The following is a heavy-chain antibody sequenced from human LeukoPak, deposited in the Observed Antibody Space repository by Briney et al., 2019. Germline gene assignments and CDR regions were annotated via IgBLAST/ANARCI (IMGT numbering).Heavy chain of an antibody. CDR3: AREGIAAAGTRGEFDY. V-gene: IGHV4-4*07. CDR2: IYTSGST. Sequence: SETLSLTCTVSGGSISSYYWSWIRQPAGKGLEWFGRIYTSGSTNYNPSLKSRVTMSVDTSKNQFSLKLSSVTAADTAVYYCAREGIAAAGTRGEFDYWGQGTLVTVSS. J-gene: IGHJ4*02. D-gene: IGHD6-13*01. CDR1: GGSISSYY.